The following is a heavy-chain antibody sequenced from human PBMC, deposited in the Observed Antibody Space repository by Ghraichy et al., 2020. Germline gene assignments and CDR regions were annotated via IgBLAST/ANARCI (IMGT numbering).Heavy chain of an antibody. CDR1: GFTFSSYD. J-gene: IGHJ6*02. V-gene: IGHV3-13*01. D-gene: IGHD6-19*01. CDR2: IGTAGDT. Sequence: LSLTCAASGFTFSSYDMHWVRQATGKGLEWVSAIGTAGDTYYPGSVKGRFTISRENAKNSLYLQMNSLRAGDTAVYYCARGISSGWYGYYYYGMDVWGQGTTVTVSS. CDR3: ARGISSGWYGYYYYGMDV.